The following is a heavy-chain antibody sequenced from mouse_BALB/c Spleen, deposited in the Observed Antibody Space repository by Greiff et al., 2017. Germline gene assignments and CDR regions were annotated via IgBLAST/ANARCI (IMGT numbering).Heavy chain of an antibody. V-gene: IGHV1S29*02. CDR3: ARPTFIPSFSY. Sequence: VQLKESGPELVKPGASVKISCKASGYTFTDYNMHWVKQSHGKSLEWIGYIYPYNGGTGYNQKFKSKATLTVDNSSSTAYMELRSLTSEDSAVYYCARPTFIPSFSYWGQGTLVTVSA. D-gene: IGHD1-1*01. J-gene: IGHJ3*01. CDR1: GYTFTDYN. CDR2: IYPYNGGT.